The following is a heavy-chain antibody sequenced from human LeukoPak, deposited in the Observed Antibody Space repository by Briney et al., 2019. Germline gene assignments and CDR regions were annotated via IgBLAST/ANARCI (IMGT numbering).Heavy chain of an antibody. V-gene: IGHV1-2*02. CDR1: GYTFTGYY. D-gene: IGHD3-22*01. CDR2: IDSNSGGT. Sequence: ASVKVSCKASGYTFTGYYMHWVRQAPGQGFEWMGRIDSNSGGTNYAQSFQGRVTMTRDTSITTVYMELISLRSDDTAVYYCARPLYYSDSSAYYGAFDIWGQGTMVTVSS. J-gene: IGHJ3*02. CDR3: ARPLYYSDSSAYYGAFDI.